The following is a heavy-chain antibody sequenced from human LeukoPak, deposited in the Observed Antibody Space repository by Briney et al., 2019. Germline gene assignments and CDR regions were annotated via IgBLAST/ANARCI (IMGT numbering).Heavy chain of an antibody. CDR1: EFTFTGYP. CDR3: ASDFTGPDDY. CDR2: ISSNGAGT. Sequence: GGSLRLSCAASEFTFTGYPMSWVRQAPGKGLEWVSAISSNGAGTYYADSVKGRFTISRDNAKNTLYLQMNSLGVEDTAVYSCASDFTGPDDYWGQGTLVTVSS. D-gene: IGHD2-8*02. V-gene: IGHV3-23*01. J-gene: IGHJ4*02.